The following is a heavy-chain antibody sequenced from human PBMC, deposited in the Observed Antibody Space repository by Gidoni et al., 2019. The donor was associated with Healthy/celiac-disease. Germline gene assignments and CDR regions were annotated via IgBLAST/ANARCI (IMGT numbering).Heavy chain of an antibody. J-gene: IGHJ6*02. CDR2: ISSSSSYI. CDR3: ARVDKYYYYYGMDV. CDR1: GFPFSSYS. V-gene: IGHV3-21*01. Sequence: EVQLVESGGGLVKPGGSLRLSCAASGFPFSSYSMNWVRQAPGKGLEWVSSISSSSSYIYYGDSVKGRFTISRDNAKNSLYLQMNSLRAEDTAVYYCARVDKYYYYYGMDVWGQGTTVTVSS.